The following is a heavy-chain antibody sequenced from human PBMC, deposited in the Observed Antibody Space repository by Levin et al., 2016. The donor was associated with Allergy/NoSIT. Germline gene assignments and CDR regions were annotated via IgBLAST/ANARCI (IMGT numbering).Heavy chain of an antibody. CDR2: IRGTGSST. V-gene: IGHV3-23*01. D-gene: IGHD6-19*01. J-gene: IGHJ4*02. Sequence: WIRQPPGKGLEWVSSIRGTGSSTYYADSVKGRFTISRDNSKNTLYLQMNSLRAEDTAVYYCAKNPHPDGWYEQVDYWGQGTLVTVSS. CDR3: AKNPHPDGWYEQVDY.